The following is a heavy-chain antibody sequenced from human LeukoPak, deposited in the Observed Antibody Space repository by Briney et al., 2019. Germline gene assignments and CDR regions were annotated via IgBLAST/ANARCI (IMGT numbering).Heavy chain of an antibody. CDR3: ARVVSGSYSTRTYYFDY. CDR1: GGTFSSYA. J-gene: IGHJ4*02. Sequence: ASVKVSCKASGGTFSSYAISWVRQAPGQGLEWMGWISAYNGNTNYAQKLQGRVTMTRNTSISTAYMELSSLRSEDTAVYYCARVVSGSYSTRTYYFDYWGQGTLVTVSS. D-gene: IGHD1-26*01. CDR2: ISAYNGNT. V-gene: IGHV1-18*01.